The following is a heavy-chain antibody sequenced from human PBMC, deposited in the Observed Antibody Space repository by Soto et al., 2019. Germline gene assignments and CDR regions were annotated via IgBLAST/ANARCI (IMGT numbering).Heavy chain of an antibody. CDR3: ARSFSLEYYYDSSGYYPSFYYFDY. V-gene: IGHV4-39*01. J-gene: IGHJ4*02. CDR1: GGSISSSSYY. D-gene: IGHD3-22*01. CDR2: IYYSGST. Sequence: SETLSLTCTVSGGSISSSSYYWGWIRQPPGKGLEWIGSIYYSGSTYYNPSLKSRVTISVDTSKNQFSLKLSSVTAADTAVYYCARSFSLEYYYDSSGYYPSFYYFDYWGQGTLVTVSS.